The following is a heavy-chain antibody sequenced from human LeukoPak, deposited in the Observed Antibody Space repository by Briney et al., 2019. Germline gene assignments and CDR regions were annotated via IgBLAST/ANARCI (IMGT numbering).Heavy chain of an antibody. Sequence: GGSLRLSCAASGFTFSNSGMNWVRQAPGKGLEWVSYISSTSSTIYYADSVKGRFTISRDNGKNSLYLQMNSLRDEDTAVYYYARDYPDYWGQGTLVTVSS. CDR2: ISSTSSTI. D-gene: IGHD3-16*02. CDR1: GFTFSNSG. J-gene: IGHJ4*02. CDR3: ARDYPDY. V-gene: IGHV3-48*02.